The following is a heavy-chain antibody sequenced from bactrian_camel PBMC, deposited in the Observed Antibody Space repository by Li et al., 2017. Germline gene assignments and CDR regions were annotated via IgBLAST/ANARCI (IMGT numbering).Heavy chain of an antibody. V-gene: IGHV3-2*01. CDR1: GFTFSSYD. J-gene: IGHJ4*01. CDR2: IDRVGSTT. D-gene: IGHD7*01. CDR3: VTGRTLSHY. Sequence: HVQLVESGGGLVQPGGSLRLSCAASGFTFSSYDMSWVRQRPGKGLESMAFIDRVGSTTGYAGSMMGRFTITRDNAKNTLYLQINSLEAEDTAVYYCVTGRTLSHYWGQGTQVTVS.